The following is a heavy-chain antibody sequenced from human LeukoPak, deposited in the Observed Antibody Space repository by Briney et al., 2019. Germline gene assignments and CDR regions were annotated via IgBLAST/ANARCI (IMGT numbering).Heavy chain of an antibody. Sequence: GGSLRLSCAASGFTFSSYAMSWVRQAPGKGLEWVALTWYDGSNEYYADSVKGRFTISRDNSKNTLSLQMYSLRAEDTAIYYCARDVCSSSSCYTFEYWGQGTLVTVSS. J-gene: IGHJ4*02. D-gene: IGHD2-2*01. CDR3: ARDVCSSSSCYTFEY. V-gene: IGHV3-33*08. CDR1: GFTFSSYA. CDR2: TWYDGSNE.